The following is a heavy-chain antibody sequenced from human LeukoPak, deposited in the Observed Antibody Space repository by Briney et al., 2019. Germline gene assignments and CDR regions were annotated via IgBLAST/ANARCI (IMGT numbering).Heavy chain of an antibody. CDR1: GFTFSSYG. J-gene: IGHJ4*02. V-gene: IGHV3-30*02. Sequence: PGESLRLSCAASGFTFSSYGMHWVRQAPGKGLEWVAFIRYDGSNKYYADSVKGRFTISRDNSKNTLYLQMNSLIAEDTAVYYCAKDVQESSYYYESSGYQPGYWGQGTLVTVSS. D-gene: IGHD3-22*01. CDR2: IRYDGSNK. CDR3: AKDVQESSYYYESSGYQPGY.